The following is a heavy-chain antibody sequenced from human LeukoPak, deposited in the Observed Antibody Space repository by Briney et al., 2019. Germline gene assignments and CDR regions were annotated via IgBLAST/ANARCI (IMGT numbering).Heavy chain of an antibody. D-gene: IGHD3-10*01. CDR2: INPNSGGT. V-gene: IGHV1-2*02. CDR3: ARSFYYYGSGSYRTFDY. Sequence: ASVKVSCKASGCTFTGYYMHWVRQAPGQGLEWMGWINPNSGGTNYAQKFQGRVAMTRDTSISTAYMELSRLRSDDTAVYYCARSFYYYGSGSYRTFDYWGQGTLVTVSS. J-gene: IGHJ4*02. CDR1: GCTFTGYY.